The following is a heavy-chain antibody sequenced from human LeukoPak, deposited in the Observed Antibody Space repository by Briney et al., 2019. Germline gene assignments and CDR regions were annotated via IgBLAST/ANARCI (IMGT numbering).Heavy chain of an antibody. V-gene: IGHV3-30*02. D-gene: IGHD1-26*01. J-gene: IGHJ3*02. CDR3: AKDRDGRGSYLWRWAFDI. Sequence: PGGSLRLSCAASGFTFSNYWMHWVRQAPGKGLEWVAFIRYDGSNKYYADSVKGRFTISRDNSKNTLYLQMNSLRAEDTAVYYCAKDRDGRGSYLWRWAFDIWGQGTMVTVSS. CDR1: GFTFSNYW. CDR2: IRYDGSNK.